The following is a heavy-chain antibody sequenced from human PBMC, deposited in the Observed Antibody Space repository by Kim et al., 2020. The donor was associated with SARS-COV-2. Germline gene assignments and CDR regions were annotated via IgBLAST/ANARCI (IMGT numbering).Heavy chain of an antibody. J-gene: IGHJ4*02. D-gene: IGHD6-13*01. V-gene: IGHV3-23*01. CDR3: VKDGRYTTSWRHFDS. Sequence: GGSLRLSCAASRFSFSSFAMSWVRQAPGKGLEWVSAISGGGSSTNYADSVKGRFTISRDNSKNTLYLQMNSLRAEDTAVYYCVKDGRYTTSWRHFDSWGQGTLVTVSS. CDR2: ISGGGSST. CDR1: RFSFSSFA.